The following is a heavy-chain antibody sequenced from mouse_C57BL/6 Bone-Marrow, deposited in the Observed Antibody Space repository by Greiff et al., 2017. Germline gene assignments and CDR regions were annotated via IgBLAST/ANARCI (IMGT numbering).Heavy chain of an antibody. CDR1: GFNIKDYY. V-gene: IGHV14-1*01. CDR3: TTYDYGSSYNY. Sequence: VQLQQSGAELVRPGASVKLSCTASGFNIKDYYMHWVKQRPEQGLAWIGRIDPEDGDTEYAPKFQGKATMNADTSSNTAYLQLSSLTSEDTAVYYCTTYDYGSSYNYWGQGTTLTVSS. CDR2: IDPEDGDT. J-gene: IGHJ2*01. D-gene: IGHD1-1*01.